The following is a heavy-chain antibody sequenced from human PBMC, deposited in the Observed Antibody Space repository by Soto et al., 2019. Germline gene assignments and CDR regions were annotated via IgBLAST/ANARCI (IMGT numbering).Heavy chain of an antibody. CDR2: IRSKANSYAT. J-gene: IGHJ3*02. D-gene: IGHD5-12*01. CDR3: TRQTIVATTDAFDI. Sequence: GGSLRLSCAASGFTFRGSAMHWVRQASGKGLEWVGRIRSKANSYATAYAASVKGRFTISRDDSKNTAYLQMNSLKTEDTAVYYCTRQTIVATTDAFDIWGQGTMVTVSS. CDR1: GFTFRGSA. V-gene: IGHV3-73*01.